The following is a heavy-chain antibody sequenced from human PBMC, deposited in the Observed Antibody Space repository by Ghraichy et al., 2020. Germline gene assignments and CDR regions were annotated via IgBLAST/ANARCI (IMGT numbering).Heavy chain of an antibody. D-gene: IGHD5-18*01. Sequence: SQTLSLTCTVSGGSISSYYWSWIRQPPGKGLEWIGYIYYSGSTNYNPSLKSRVTISVDTSKNQFSLKLSSVTAADTAVYYCARGRGQLWLLSFDYWGQGTLVTVSS. CDR1: GGSISSYY. V-gene: IGHV4-59*01. J-gene: IGHJ4*02. CDR2: IYYSGST. CDR3: ARGRGQLWLLSFDY.